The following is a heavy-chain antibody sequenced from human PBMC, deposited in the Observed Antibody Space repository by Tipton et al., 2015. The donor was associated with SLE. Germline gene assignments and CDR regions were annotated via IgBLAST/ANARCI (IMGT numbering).Heavy chain of an antibody. CDR3: VRRRATVINRIYFFDH. J-gene: IGHJ4*02. D-gene: IGHD4-23*01. V-gene: IGHV4-34*01. CDR1: GGSFSDYF. CDR2: INDSGIT. Sequence: LRLSCAVHGGSFSDYFWGWIRQSPGKGLEWIGEINDSGITHYNPSLKSRITMSVDTSKSEFSLKLSSVTAADTAVYYCVRRRATVINRIYFFDHWGQGAPVTVSS.